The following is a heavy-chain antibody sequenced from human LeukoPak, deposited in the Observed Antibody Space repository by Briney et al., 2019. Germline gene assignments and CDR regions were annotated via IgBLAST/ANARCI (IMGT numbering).Heavy chain of an antibody. CDR2: ISSSVSTI. J-gene: IGHJ6*03. V-gene: IGHV3-11*04. Sequence: PGGSLRLSCAASGFTFSDYYMSWIRQAPGKGLEWVSYISSSVSTIYYADSVKGRFTISRDNAKNSLYLQMNSLRAEDTAVYYCARDAGVPAAMRRNYYYYMDVWGKGTTVTVSS. CDR1: GFTFSDYY. CDR3: ARDAGVPAAMRRNYYYYMDV. D-gene: IGHD2-2*01.